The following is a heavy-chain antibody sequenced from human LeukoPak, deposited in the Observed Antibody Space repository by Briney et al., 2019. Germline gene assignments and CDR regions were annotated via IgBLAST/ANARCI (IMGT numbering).Heavy chain of an antibody. CDR1: RFTFSNAY. CDR3: TSEEDDYRGRTGY. Sequence: GGSLRLSCAASRFTFSNAYITWVRQAPGKGLEWVGRIKSKADGGTTDYAAPVKHRFTISRDGSKNTLYLQMNSLKTEDTAVYYCTSEEDDYRGRTGYWGQGTLVTVSS. V-gene: IGHV3-15*01. CDR2: IKSKADGGTT. D-gene: IGHD4-17*01. J-gene: IGHJ4*02.